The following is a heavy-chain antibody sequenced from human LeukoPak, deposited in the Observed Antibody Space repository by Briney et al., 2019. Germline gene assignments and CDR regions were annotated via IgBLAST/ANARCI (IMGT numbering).Heavy chain of an antibody. V-gene: IGHV3-23*01. CDR2: ISVSGGST. J-gene: IGHJ6*02. CDR3: AKVPYSDYGAGRPPFMDV. CDR1: GFTFSNYA. D-gene: IGHD3-10*01. Sequence: GGSLRLSCAASGFTFSNYAMSWVRQAPGKGLEWVSTISVSGGSTYYADSVKGRFTISRDNSKNTLYLQMDSLRAEDTAIHYCAKVPYSDYGAGRPPFMDVWGQGTTVAVSS.